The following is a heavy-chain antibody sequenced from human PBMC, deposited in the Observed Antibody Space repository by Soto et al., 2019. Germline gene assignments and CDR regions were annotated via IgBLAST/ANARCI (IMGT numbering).Heavy chain of an antibody. CDR3: AAGGGLPRYY. V-gene: IGHV4-30-2*01. CDR1: GGSISSGGYS. J-gene: IGHJ4*02. Sequence: QLQLQESGSGLVKPSQTLSLTCAVSGGSISSGGYSWSWIRQPPGKGLEWIGYIYHSGSTYYNPPRKTRVTISEDRSKTQFPRKLSSVTAADTAVYYCAAGGGLPRYYWGQGTLVTVSS. CDR2: IYHSGST. D-gene: IGHD1-26*01.